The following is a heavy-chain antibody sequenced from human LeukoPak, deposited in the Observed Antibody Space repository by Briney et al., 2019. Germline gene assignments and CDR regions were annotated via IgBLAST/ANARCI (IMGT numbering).Heavy chain of an antibody. J-gene: IGHJ6*03. D-gene: IGHD2-2*01. CDR3: ARDCSSTSCPPYYYYYMDV. CDR1: GYTFTSYY. CDR2: INPSGGNT. V-gene: IGHV1-46*01. Sequence: RASVKVSCKASGYTFTSYYMHWVRQAPGQGLEWMGIINPSGGNTNYAQKLQGRVTMTTDTSTSTAYMELRSLRSDDTAVYYCARDCSSTSCPPYYYYYMDVWGKGTTVTVSS.